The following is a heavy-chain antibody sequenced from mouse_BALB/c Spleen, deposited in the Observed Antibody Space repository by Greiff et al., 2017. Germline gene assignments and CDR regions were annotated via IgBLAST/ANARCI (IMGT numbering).Heavy chain of an antibody. D-gene: IGHD6-1*01. Sequence: VQLQQSGAELVRPGSSVKISCKASGYAFSSYWMNWVKQRPGQGLEWIGQIYPGDGDTNYNGKFKGKATLTADKSSSTAYMQLSSLTSEDSAVYFCARGGLSYYYAMDYWGQGTSVTVSS. V-gene: IGHV1-80*01. J-gene: IGHJ4*01. CDR3: ARGGLSYYYAMDY. CDR1: GYAFSSYW. CDR2: IYPGDGDT.